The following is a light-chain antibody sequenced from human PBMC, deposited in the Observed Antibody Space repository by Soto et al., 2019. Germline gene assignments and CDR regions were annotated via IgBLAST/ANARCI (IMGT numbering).Light chain of an antibody. CDR1: QSVNSNF. J-gene: IGKJ2*01. CDR3: QQYGHSPLLYT. CDR2: GSS. V-gene: IGKV3-20*01. Sequence: EIVLTQSPGTLSLSPGERATLSCRTSQSVNSNFLAWYQQKHGQAPRLLVYGSSTRAAGVPDRFSGSGSGTDFTLTISRLEPEDFAVYYCQQYGHSPLLYTFGQGTKLGVK.